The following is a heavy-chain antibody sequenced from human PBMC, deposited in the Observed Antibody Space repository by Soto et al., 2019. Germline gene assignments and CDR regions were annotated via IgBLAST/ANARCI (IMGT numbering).Heavy chain of an antibody. CDR2: ISSSGSTI. CDR3: SGGGERQSGYCDY. J-gene: IGHJ4*02. Sequence: QVQLVESGGGLVKPGGSLRLSCAASGFTFSDYYMRWIRQAPGKGLEWVSYISSSGSTIYYADSVKGRFTISRDNAKNSLYLQINSIRAEDEAVYYCSGGGERQSGYCDYWGQGTLVTVSS. V-gene: IGHV3-11*01. CDR1: GFTFSDYY. D-gene: IGHD3-16*01.